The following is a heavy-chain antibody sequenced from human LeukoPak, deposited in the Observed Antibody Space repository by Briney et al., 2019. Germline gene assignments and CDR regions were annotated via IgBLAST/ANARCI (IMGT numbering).Heavy chain of an antibody. CDR2: IYYSGST. V-gene: IGHV4-59*01. D-gene: IGHD3-22*01. J-gene: IGHJ4*02. CDR3: ARVMRADYYDSSGYFDY. CDR1: GGSISSYY. Sequence: PSETLSLTCTVSGGSISSYYWSWIRQPPGKGLEWIGYIYYSGSTNYNPSLKSRVTISVDTSKNQFSLKLSSVTAADTAVYYCARVMRADYYDSSGYFDYWGQGTLVTVSS.